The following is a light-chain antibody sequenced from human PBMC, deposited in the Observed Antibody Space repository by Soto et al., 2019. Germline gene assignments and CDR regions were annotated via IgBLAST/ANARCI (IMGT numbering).Light chain of an antibody. CDR2: EVS. V-gene: IGLV2-14*01. CDR1: SSDVGGYNY. Sequence: QSALTQPASVSGSPGQSITISCTGTSSDVGGYNYVSWYQQHPGKAPKLMICEVSNRPSGVSNRFSGSKSGHTASLTISGLQSEDEADYFCTSYTSSSTLDVFGTGTKLTVL. CDR3: TSYTSSSTLDV. J-gene: IGLJ1*01.